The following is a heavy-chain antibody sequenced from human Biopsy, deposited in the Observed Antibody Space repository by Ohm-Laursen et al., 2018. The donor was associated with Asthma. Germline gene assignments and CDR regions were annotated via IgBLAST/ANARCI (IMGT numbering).Heavy chain of an antibody. V-gene: IGHV4-34*01. Sequence: SETLSLTCAVYGGSFSSNYWSWIRQTPGKGLEWIGNIYKSGQVYYNLSLKSRVTISVDTSKNQFSLQLRSVTAADTAVYYCARQKLVAAEGPFEMWGQGTMVIVSS. D-gene: IGHD1-26*01. CDR3: ARQKLVAAEGPFEM. CDR1: GGSFSSNY. CDR2: IYKSGQV. J-gene: IGHJ3*02.